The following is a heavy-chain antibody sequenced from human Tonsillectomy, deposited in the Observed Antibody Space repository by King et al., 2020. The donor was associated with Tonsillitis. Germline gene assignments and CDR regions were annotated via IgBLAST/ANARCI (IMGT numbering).Heavy chain of an antibody. D-gene: IGHD3-22*01. CDR3: ARHSGYYDSSGYSYDH. J-gene: IGHJ4*02. CDR2: IYYSGST. Sequence: QLQESGPGLVKPSETLSLTCTVSGGSITTSSYYWGWIRQPPGKGLVWIGSIYYSGSTYYNPSLRSRVTISVDTSTNQFSLKLSSVTAADTAVYYCARHSGYYDSSGYSYDHWGQGTLVTVSS. CDR1: GGSITTSSYY. V-gene: IGHV4-39*01.